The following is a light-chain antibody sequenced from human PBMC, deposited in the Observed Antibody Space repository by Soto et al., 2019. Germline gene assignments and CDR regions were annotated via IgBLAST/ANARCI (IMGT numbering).Light chain of an antibody. CDR3: QQYDGSPLT. V-gene: IGKV3-20*01. CDR1: QSLSINS. Sequence: EIVFTQSPGTLSFSPGERATLSCRASQSLSINSLAWYQQKPGQSPRLLVYGASTRDTGIPYRFRGSGSGTDFALTISSLEPEDFAMYYCQQYDGSPLTFGPGTKVDIK. CDR2: GAS. J-gene: IGKJ3*01.